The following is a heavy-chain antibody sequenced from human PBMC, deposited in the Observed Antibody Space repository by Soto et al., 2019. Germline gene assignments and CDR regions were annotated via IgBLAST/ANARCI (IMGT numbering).Heavy chain of an antibody. Sequence: EVQLLESGGGLVQPGGSLRLSCAASGFTFSSYAMSWVRQAPGKGLEWVSAISGSGGSTYHADSVKGRLTISRDNSKNTLYLQVSSLRAEDTAVYYCEKDLPRVRGGSFYYYYGMDFWGQGTTVTVSS. J-gene: IGHJ6*02. D-gene: IGHD1-26*01. V-gene: IGHV3-23*01. CDR2: ISGSGGST. CDR3: EKDLPRVRGGSFYYYYGMDF. CDR1: GFTFSSYA.